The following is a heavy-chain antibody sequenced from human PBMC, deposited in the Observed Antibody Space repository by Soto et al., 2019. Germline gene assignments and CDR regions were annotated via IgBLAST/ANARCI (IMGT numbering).Heavy chain of an antibody. CDR2: ISYDGSNK. Sequence: QVQLVESGGGVVQPGRSLRLSCAASGFTFSSYGMHWVRQAPGKGLEWVAVISYDGSNKYYADSVKGRFTISRDNSKNTLYLQMNSLRAEDTAVYYCAKDGYYGSGSYFGYWGQGTLVTVSS. D-gene: IGHD3-10*01. CDR1: GFTFSSYG. CDR3: AKDGYYGSGSYFGY. V-gene: IGHV3-30*18. J-gene: IGHJ4*02.